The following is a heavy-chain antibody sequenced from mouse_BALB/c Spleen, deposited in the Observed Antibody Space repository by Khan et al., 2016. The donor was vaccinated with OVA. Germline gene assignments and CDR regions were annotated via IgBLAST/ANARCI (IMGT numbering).Heavy chain of an antibody. CDR1: GYTFTTYW. D-gene: IGHD2-1*01. CDR3: TRRGQYGIFVY. V-gene: IGHV1-7*01. Sequence: QVRLQQSGTELAKPGASVRMSCKTSGYTFTTYWILWIKQRPGQGLEWIGYINPSTGYTDYNQKFKDKATLTTDKSSSTTYMQLSSLTSKDYAVYYCTRRGQYGIFVYWGQGTLVTVSA. J-gene: IGHJ3*01. CDR2: INPSTGYT.